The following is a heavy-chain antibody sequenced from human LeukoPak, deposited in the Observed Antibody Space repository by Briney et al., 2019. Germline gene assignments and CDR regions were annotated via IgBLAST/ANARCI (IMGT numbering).Heavy chain of an antibody. J-gene: IGHJ6*02. D-gene: IGHD4-17*01. V-gene: IGHV3-30*04. CDR2: ISYDGSNK. CDR3: ARDPYTTVATIGMDV. CDR1: GFTFSSYV. Sequence: GRSLRLSCAASGFTFSSYVIHWVRQAPGKGQEWVAVISYDGSNKYYADSVKGRFTISRDNSKNTLYLQMNSLRAEDTAVYYCARDPYTTVATIGMDVWGQGTTVTVSS.